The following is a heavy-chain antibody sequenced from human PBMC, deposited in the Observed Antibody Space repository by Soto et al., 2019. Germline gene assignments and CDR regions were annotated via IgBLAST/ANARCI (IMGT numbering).Heavy chain of an antibody. D-gene: IGHD6-19*01. CDR3: ARANGSGKEFPLGIAVAGTLRAFDI. CDR2: IGTAGDT. CDR1: GFTFSSYD. V-gene: IGHV3-13*01. Sequence: PGGSLRLSCAASGFTFSSYDMHWVRQATGKGLEWVSAIGTAGDTYYPGSVKGRFTISRENAKNSLYRQINSLRAGDTAVYYCARANGSGKEFPLGIAVAGTLRAFDIWGQGTMVTVSS. J-gene: IGHJ3*02.